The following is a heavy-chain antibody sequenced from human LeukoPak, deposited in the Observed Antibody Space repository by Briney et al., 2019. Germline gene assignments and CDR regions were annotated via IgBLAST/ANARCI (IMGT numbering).Heavy chain of an antibody. Sequence: ASVKVSCKASGGTFSSYAISWVRQAPGQRLEWMGWINAGTGNRKYSQKFQGRVTITRDTSASTAYMELSSLTSEDTAVYYCARSAYQLLSDYWGQGTLVTVSS. CDR3: ARSAYQLLSDY. CDR2: INAGTGNR. J-gene: IGHJ4*02. V-gene: IGHV1-3*01. CDR1: GGTFSSYA. D-gene: IGHD3-10*01.